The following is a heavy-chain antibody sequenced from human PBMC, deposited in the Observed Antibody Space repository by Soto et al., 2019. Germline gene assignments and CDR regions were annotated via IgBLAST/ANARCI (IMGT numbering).Heavy chain of an antibody. V-gene: IGHV1-18*01. CDR1: GYTFSRSG. D-gene: IGHD2-15*01. CDR2: ISTYNGDA. J-gene: IGHJ6*02. Sequence: QVQLVQSGAEVRKPGASVKVSCKTSGYTFSRSGISWVRQAPGQGLEWMGWISTYNGDANYAQKLQGRVTMTTDTSTSTAAMELRSRTSDDTAVYYCARSRSVAYYYYGLDVWGQGTTVTVSS. CDR3: ARSRSVAYYYYGLDV.